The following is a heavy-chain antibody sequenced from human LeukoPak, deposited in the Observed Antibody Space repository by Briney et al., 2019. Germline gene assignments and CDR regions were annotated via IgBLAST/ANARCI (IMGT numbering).Heavy chain of an antibody. D-gene: IGHD2-2*01. Sequence: SETLSLTCTVSGVSISSYFWSWIRQPAGKGLEWIGRVYPSGSTNYNPSLKSRVSMSVEMSKNQFSLKLSSVTAADTAVYYCARVVPATMDWFDPWGQGTLVTVSS. CDR2: VYPSGST. CDR1: GVSISSYF. V-gene: IGHV4-4*07. J-gene: IGHJ5*02. CDR3: ARVVPATMDWFDP.